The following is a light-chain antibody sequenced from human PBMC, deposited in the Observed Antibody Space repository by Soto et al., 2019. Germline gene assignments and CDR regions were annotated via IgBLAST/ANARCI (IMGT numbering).Light chain of an antibody. CDR1: QSVSSN. CDR3: QQYNNWPLSS. J-gene: IGKJ2*03. CDR2: GAT. V-gene: IGKV3-15*01. Sequence: EIVMTQSPATLSVSPGERATLSCRASQSVSSNLAWYQQKPGQAPRLLIYGATTRATGIPARFSGSGSETDFTLSISSLQSEDYAGYYCQQYNNWPLSSFGQWTKREIK.